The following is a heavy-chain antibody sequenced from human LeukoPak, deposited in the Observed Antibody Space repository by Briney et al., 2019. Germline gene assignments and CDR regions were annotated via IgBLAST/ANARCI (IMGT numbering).Heavy chain of an antibody. CDR1: GGTFSSYA. J-gene: IGHJ4*02. CDR3: ASTTYYYGSGSYRFDY. Sequence: ASVKVSCKASGGTFSSYAISWVRQAPGQGLEWMRRIIPIFGTANYAQKFQGRVTITTDESTSTAYMELSSLRSEDTAVYYCASTTYYYGSGSYRFDYWGQGTLVTVSS. V-gene: IGHV1-69*05. CDR2: IIPIFGTA. D-gene: IGHD3-10*01.